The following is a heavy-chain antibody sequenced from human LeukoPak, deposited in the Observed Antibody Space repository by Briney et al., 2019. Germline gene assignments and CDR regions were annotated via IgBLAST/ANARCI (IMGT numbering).Heavy chain of an antibody. J-gene: IGHJ6*03. CDR1: GYTFTGYY. V-gene: IGHV1-2*06. CDR2: INPNSGGT. CDR3: ARDGGSGSYSSYYYYYMDV. Sequence: GASVKVSCKASGYTFTGYYMRWVRQAPGQGLEWMGRINPNSGGTNYAQKFQGRVTMTTDTSISTAYIELSRLRSDDTAVYYGARDGGSGSYSSYYYYYMDVWGKGTTVTVSS. D-gene: IGHD3-10*01.